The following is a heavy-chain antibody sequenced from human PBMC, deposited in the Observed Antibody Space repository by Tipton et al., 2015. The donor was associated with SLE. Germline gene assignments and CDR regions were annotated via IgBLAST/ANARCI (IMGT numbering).Heavy chain of an antibody. V-gene: IGHV4-59*01. CDR1: GVSISSYY. J-gene: IGHJ4*02. D-gene: IGHD4-17*01. CDR2: IFHTGKT. CDR3: ARGAVYGDYVGYFDF. Sequence: TLSLTCSVSGVSISSYYWTWIRQTPGKGLEYIGYIFHTGKTNYNDSLKSRVTISVDPAKNQFSLNLTSVTAADTAVYLCARGAVYGDYVGYFDFWGQGLLVTVSS.